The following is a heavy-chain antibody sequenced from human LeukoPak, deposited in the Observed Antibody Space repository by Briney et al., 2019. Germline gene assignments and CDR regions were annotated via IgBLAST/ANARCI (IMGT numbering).Heavy chain of an antibody. V-gene: IGHV4-4*07. J-gene: IGHJ3*02. Sequence: SETLSLTCTVSGGSISNYYWSWIRQPAGKGLEWIGRISTFGSINYSPSLKSRVTMSVDTSKNQFSLRLNSVTAADTAVYYCARGPGRATAEAFDIWGQGTMVTVSS. CDR1: GGSISNYY. CDR2: ISTFGSI. D-gene: IGHD2-15*01. CDR3: ARGPGRATAEAFDI.